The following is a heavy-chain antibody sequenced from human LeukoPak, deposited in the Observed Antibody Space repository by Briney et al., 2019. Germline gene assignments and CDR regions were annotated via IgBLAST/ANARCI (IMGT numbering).Heavy chain of an antibody. Sequence: ASVEVSCKASGYTFTSYYMHWVRQAPGQGLEWMGIINPSGGSTSYAQRFQGSVTMTRDTSTSTVYMELSSLRSEDTAVYHCARTGDPAGGDDAFDIWGQGTMVTVSS. J-gene: IGHJ3*02. V-gene: IGHV1-46*01. CDR1: GYTFTSYY. CDR3: ARTGDPAGGDDAFDI. CDR2: INPSGGST. D-gene: IGHD3-16*01.